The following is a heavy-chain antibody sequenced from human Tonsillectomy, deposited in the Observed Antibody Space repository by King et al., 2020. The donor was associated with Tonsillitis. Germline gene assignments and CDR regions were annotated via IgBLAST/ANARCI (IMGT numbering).Heavy chain of an antibody. V-gene: IGHV2-5*02. Sequence: TLKESGPTLVKPTQTLTLTCTFSGFSLNTSGVAVGWIRQPPGKALEWLALIYWDGDKRHSPSLKNRLTITKDTSKNQVVLTMTNIDPVDTATYYCLHRPRSGYSYDFWGQGTLVTVSS. CDR2: IYWDGDK. D-gene: IGHD5-12*01. CDR3: LHRPRSGYSYDF. J-gene: IGHJ4*02. CDR1: GFSLNTSGVA.